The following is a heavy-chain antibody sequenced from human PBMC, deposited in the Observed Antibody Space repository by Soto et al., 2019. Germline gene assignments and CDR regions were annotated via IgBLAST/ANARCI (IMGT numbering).Heavy chain of an antibody. D-gene: IGHD3-10*01. J-gene: IGHJ6*02. Sequence: GASVKVSCKASGYTFTSYGISWVRQAPGQGLEWMGWISAYNGNTNYAQKLQGRVTMTTDTSTSTAYMELRSLRSDDTAVYYCARVAITLVRGVSFYYYYGMDVWGQGTTATVSS. CDR2: ISAYNGNT. CDR1: GYTFTSYG. CDR3: ARVAITLVRGVSFYYYYGMDV. V-gene: IGHV1-18*01.